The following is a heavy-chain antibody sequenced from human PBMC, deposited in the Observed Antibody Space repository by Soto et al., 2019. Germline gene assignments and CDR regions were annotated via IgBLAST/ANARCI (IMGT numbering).Heavy chain of an antibody. D-gene: IGHD2-8*01. J-gene: IGHJ6*02. CDR1: GGTFSSYA. V-gene: IGHV1-69*13. CDR2: IIPIFGTA. CDR3: AREDCTNGVCYKDPNTYPPDYYYYGMDV. Sequence: RASVKVSCKASGGTFSSYAISWVRQAPGQGLEWMGGIIPIFGTANYAQKFQGRVTITADESTSTAYMELSSLRSEDTAVYYCAREDCTNGVCYKDPNTYPPDYYYYGMDVWGQGTTVTVSS.